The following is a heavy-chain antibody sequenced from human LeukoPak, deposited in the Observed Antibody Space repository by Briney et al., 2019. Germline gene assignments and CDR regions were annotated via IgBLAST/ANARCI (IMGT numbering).Heavy chain of an antibody. J-gene: IGHJ6*02. V-gene: IGHV3-11*01. CDR1: GFTFSDYY. D-gene: IGHD2-2*01. CDR3: AREVVVVPDYYYYGLDV. CDR2: ISRSGSSL. Sequence: GGSLRLSCAASGFTFSDYYMTWIRQAPGKGLEYVSHISRSGSSLYYGDSVTGRFSISRDNAKNSLYLQMNSLRVKDTAVYYCAREVVVVPDYYYYGLDVWGQGTTVTVSS.